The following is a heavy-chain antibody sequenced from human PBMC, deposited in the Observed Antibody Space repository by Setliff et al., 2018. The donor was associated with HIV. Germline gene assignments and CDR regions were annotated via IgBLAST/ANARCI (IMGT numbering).Heavy chain of an antibody. CDR2: ISFDGGNK. V-gene: IGHV3-30*03. D-gene: IGHD3-16*01. CDR1: GLTFNRYW. CDR3: ARDDHVWGSQGDDAFDI. J-gene: IGHJ3*02. Sequence: PGESLKISCVASGLTFNRYWMSWVRQVPGKGLEWVALISFDGGNKYYADSVKGRFTISRDNSKNTLHLQMNSLRTDDTAVYYCARDDHVWGSQGDDAFDIWGQGTMVTVSS.